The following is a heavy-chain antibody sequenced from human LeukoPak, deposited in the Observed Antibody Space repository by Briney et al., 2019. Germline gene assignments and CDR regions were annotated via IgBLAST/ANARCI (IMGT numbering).Heavy chain of an antibody. CDR3: ARDKGSGYHYYFDY. CDR1: GFTFSSYG. Sequence: GGSLRLSCAASGFTFSSYGMHWVRQAPGKGLEWVAVIWYDGSNKYYADSVKGRFTISRDNSKNTLYLQMNSLRAEDTAVYYCARDKGSGYHYYFDYWGQGTLVTVSS. CDR2: IWYDGSNK. V-gene: IGHV3-33*01. D-gene: IGHD3-22*01. J-gene: IGHJ4*02.